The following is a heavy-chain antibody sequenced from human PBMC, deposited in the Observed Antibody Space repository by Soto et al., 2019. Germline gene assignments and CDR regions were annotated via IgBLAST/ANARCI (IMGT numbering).Heavy chain of an antibody. CDR1: GYTFTGYY. CDR2: INPNSGGT. Sequence: ASVKVSCEASGYTFTGYYIHWVRQAPGQGLEWMGWINPNSGGTNYAQKFQGRVTMTRDTSISTAYMELSRLRSDDTAVYYCARHSRRAAAGCWFDPWGQGTLVTVSS. D-gene: IGHD6-13*01. J-gene: IGHJ5*02. CDR3: ARHSRRAAAGCWFDP. V-gene: IGHV1-2*02.